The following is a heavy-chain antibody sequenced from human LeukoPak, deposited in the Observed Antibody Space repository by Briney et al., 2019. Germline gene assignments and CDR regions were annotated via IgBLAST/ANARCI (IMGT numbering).Heavy chain of an antibody. J-gene: IGHJ3*02. Sequence: ASVKVSCKASGYTFTSYGVSWVRQAPGQGLEWMGWISAYNGHTKYAQKVQGRVTMTRDTSTSTAYMELRSLRSDDTAVYYCARDGHRRYHYDSSGREDAFDIWGQGTMVTVSS. CDR3: ARDGHRRYHYDSSGREDAFDI. CDR2: ISAYNGHT. CDR1: GYTFTSYG. D-gene: IGHD3-22*01. V-gene: IGHV1-18*01.